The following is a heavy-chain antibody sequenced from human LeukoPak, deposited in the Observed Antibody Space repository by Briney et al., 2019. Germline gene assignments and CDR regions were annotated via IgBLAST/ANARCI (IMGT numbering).Heavy chain of an antibody. Sequence: GGSLRLSCAASGFIVSSNYISWVRQAPGKGLEWVSVIYSGGSTYYADSVKGRFTISRDNSKNTLYLQMNSLRAEDTAVYYCARVSMALLAPDYWGQGTLVTVSS. CDR3: ARVSMALLAPDY. V-gene: IGHV3-66*02. CDR2: IYSGGST. J-gene: IGHJ4*02. D-gene: IGHD5/OR15-5a*01. CDR1: GFIVSSNY.